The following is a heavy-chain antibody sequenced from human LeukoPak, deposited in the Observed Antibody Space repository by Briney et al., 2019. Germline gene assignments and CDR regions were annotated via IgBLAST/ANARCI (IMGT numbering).Heavy chain of an antibody. CDR2: ISYSGTT. D-gene: IGHD3-22*01. Sequence: PSETLSLTCTVSGGSISGDYWSWIRQPPGKGLEWIGYISYSGTTNYNPSLKSRITISVGTSKNQFSLMLSSVTAADTAVYYCARGSYYDSSGYFLNFDYWGQGTLVTVSS. V-gene: IGHV4-59*12. CDR1: GGSISGDY. CDR3: ARGSYYDSSGYFLNFDY. J-gene: IGHJ4*02.